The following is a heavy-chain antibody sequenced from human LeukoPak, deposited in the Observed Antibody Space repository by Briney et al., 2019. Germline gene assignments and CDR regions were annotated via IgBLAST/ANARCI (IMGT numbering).Heavy chain of an antibody. Sequence: VSVKVSCKASGYTFTNYYIHWVRQAPGQGLEWMGTINPSGGSTRYAQKFQGRVTMTRDTSTSTVYMELSSLRSEDTAVYYCARDHHQRNKTAFDIWGQGTMVTVSA. D-gene: IGHD1/OR15-1a*01. J-gene: IGHJ3*02. CDR3: ARDHHQRNKTAFDI. V-gene: IGHV1-46*01. CDR1: GYTFTNYY. CDR2: INPSGGST.